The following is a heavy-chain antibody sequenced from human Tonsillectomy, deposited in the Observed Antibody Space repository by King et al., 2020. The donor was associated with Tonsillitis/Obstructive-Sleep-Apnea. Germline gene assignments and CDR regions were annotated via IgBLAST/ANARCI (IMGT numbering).Heavy chain of an antibody. D-gene: IGHD3-16*01. Sequence: VQQVESGGGLIQPGGSLRLSCAASGFTVSSNYMSWVRQDPGKGLEWVSVIYSGGSTYYADSVKGRFTISRDTSKNTLYLQMNSLRADDTAVYYCARHAGDSVYYYYYIDVWGKGTTVTVSS. V-gene: IGHV3-53*01. CDR3: ARHAGDSVYYYYYIDV. CDR2: IYSGGST. J-gene: IGHJ6*03. CDR1: GFTVSSNY.